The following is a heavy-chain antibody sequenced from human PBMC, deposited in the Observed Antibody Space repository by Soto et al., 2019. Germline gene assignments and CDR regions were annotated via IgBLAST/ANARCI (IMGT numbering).Heavy chain of an antibody. D-gene: IGHD1-26*01. V-gene: IGHV1-18*01. CDR3: ARDVFSGAVNPYAWFDP. CDR1: GYTFSNYG. CDR2: IRTYNGDT. J-gene: IGHJ5*02. Sequence: QVQLVQSGAEVKKPGASVKVSCKASGYTFSNYGIMWVRQAPGQGLEWMGWIRTYNGDTNYAQKFQGRVTMTTDTSASTAYMELRSLRSDDTAVYYCARDVFSGAVNPYAWFDPWGQGTPVTVSS.